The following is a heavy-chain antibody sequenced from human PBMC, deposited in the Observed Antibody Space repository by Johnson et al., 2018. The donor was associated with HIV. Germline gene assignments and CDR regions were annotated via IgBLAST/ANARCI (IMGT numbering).Heavy chain of an antibody. CDR1: GFSVSASY. V-gene: IGHV3-66*01. Sequence: VQLVESGGGLVQPGGSLRLSCAASGFSVSASYMSWLSQAPGKALEWVSVIYRGGAPYYAASVQGSFTISRDNSQNTLYLQMESLRADDTALYYCARDKDYGGNHDAFDIWGQGTMVTVSS. CDR3: ARDKDYGGNHDAFDI. D-gene: IGHD4-23*01. CDR2: IYRGGAP. J-gene: IGHJ3*02.